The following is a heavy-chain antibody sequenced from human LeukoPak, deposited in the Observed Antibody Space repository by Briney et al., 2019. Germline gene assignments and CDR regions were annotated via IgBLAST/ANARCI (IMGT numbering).Heavy chain of an antibody. CDR3: ARDRIDAVTTMRASYYHMDV. D-gene: IGHD4-17*01. CDR1: GFTVSSNY. V-gene: IGHV3-53*01. Sequence: GGSLRLSCAASGFTVSSNYMSWVRQAPGKGLEWVSVIYSGGSTYYADSVKGRFTISRDNSKNTLYLQMNSLRAEDTAVYYCARDRIDAVTTMRASYYHMDVWGKGTTVTISS. J-gene: IGHJ6*03. CDR2: IYSGGST.